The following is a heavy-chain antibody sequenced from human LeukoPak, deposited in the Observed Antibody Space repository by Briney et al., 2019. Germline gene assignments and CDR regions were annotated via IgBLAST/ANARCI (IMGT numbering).Heavy chain of an antibody. CDR2: IIPILGIA. CDR1: GGTFSSYA. V-gene: IGHV1-69*04. D-gene: IGHD2-15*01. Sequence: ASVKVSCKASGGTFSSYAISWVRQAPGQGLEWMGRIIPILGIANYAQKFQGRVTITADKSTSTAYMELSSLRSEDTAVYYCARDSAVVVVAARYWGQGTLVTVSS. CDR3: ARDSAVVVVAARY. J-gene: IGHJ4*02.